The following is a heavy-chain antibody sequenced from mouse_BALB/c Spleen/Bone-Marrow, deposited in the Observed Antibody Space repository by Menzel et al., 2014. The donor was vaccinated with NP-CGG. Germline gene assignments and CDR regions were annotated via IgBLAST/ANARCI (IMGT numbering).Heavy chain of an antibody. J-gene: IGHJ3*01. D-gene: IGHD1-1*01. CDR2: INPDSSTI. Sequence: EVHLVESGGGLVQPGGSLKLSCAASGFDSSRYWMSWVRQAPGKGLEWIGEINPDSSTINYTPSLKDKFIISRDNAKNTLYLQMSKVRPEDTALYYCERLSYYGRFAYWGQGTLVTVSA. V-gene: IGHV4-1*02. CDR3: ERLSYYGRFAY. CDR1: GFDSSRYW.